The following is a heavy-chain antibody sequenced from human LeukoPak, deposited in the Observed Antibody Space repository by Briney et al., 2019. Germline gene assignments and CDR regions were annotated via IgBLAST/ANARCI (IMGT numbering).Heavy chain of an antibody. CDR2: IYYSGST. CDR3: TRAAATISGVIHHYGMDV. V-gene: IGHV4-30-4*01. Sequence: SETLSLTCTVSGGSISSGDYYWSWIRQPPGKGLEWIGYIYYSGSTYYNPSLKSRVTISVDTSKNQFSLKLSSVTAADTAVYYCTRAAATISGVIHHYGMDVWGQGTTVTVSS. CDR1: GGSISSGDYY. D-gene: IGHD3-3*01. J-gene: IGHJ6*02.